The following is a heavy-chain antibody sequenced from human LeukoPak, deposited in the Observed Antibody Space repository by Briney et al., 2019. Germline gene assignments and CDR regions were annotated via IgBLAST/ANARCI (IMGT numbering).Heavy chain of an antibody. CDR3: ARGGYYGSGNDFRFDP. CDR2: IYYSGST. V-gene: IGHV4-59*01. Sequence: PSETLSLTCTVSGGSISSYYWSWIRQPPGKGLEWIGYIYYSGSTNYKPSLKSRVAISVDTSKNQFSLKLSSVTAADTAVYYCARGGYYGSGNDFRFDPWGQGTLVTVSS. D-gene: IGHD3-10*01. CDR1: GGSISSYY. J-gene: IGHJ5*02.